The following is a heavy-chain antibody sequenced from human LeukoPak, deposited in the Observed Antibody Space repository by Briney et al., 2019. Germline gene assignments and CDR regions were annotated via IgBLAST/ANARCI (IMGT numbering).Heavy chain of an antibody. D-gene: IGHD6-19*01. J-gene: IGHJ3*01. V-gene: IGHV1-18*01. Sequence: ASVKVSCKASDDTFSNYGISWVRQAPGQGPEWMGWISTYNGNTHYAQKFQGRVTMTTDTSTNIAYLELRDLRPDDTAVYYCARTQWLEDAFDFWGQGTVVTVSS. CDR2: ISTYNGNT. CDR3: ARTQWLEDAFDF. CDR1: DDTFSNYG.